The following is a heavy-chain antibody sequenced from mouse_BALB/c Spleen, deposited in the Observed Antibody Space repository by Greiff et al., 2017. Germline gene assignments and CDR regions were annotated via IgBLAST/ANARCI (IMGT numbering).Heavy chain of an antibody. CDR2: IWGGGST. CDR3: ASSFITGFAY. D-gene: IGHD1-1*01. V-gene: IGHV2-6-4*01. CDR1: GFSLSRYS. Sequence: VKVVESGPGLVAPSQSLSVTCTVSGFSLSRYSVHWVRQPPGKGLEWLGMIWGGGSTDYNSALKSRLSISKDNSKSQVFLKMNSLQTDDTAMYYCASSFITGFAYWGQGTLVTVSA. J-gene: IGHJ3*01.